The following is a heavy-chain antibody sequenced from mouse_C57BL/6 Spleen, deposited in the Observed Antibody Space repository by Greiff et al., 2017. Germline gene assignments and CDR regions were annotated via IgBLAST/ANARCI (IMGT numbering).Heavy chain of an antibody. D-gene: IGHD2-4*01. J-gene: IGHJ2*01. V-gene: IGHV1-18*01. CDR3: ARLDDYEWFDY. CDR2: INPNNGGT. Sequence: EVQLQQSGPELVKPGASVKIPCKASGYTFTDYNMDWVKQSHGKSLEWIGDINPNNGGTIYNQKFKGKATLTVDKSSSTAYMELRSLTSEDTAVYYCARLDDYEWFDYWGQGTTLTVSS. CDR1: GYTFTDYN.